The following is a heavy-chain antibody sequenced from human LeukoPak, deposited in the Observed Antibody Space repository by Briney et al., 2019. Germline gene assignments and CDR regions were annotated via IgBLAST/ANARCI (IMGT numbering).Heavy chain of an antibody. Sequence: SETLSLTCTVSGGSISSGGYYWSWIRQHPGKGLEWIGYIYYSGSTYYNPSLKSRVTISVDTSKNQFSLKLSSVTAADTAVYYCARDKLEGLDYWGQGTLVTVSS. CDR3: ARDKLEGLDY. CDR2: IYYSGST. J-gene: IGHJ4*02. V-gene: IGHV4-31*03. CDR1: GGSISSGGYY.